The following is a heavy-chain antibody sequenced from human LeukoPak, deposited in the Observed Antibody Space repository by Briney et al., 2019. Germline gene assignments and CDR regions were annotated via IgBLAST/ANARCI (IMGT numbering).Heavy chain of an antibody. V-gene: IGHV1-18*01. J-gene: IGHJ6*03. CDR3: ARTGYCSGGSCLTSYYYYYYMDV. Sequence: ASVKVSCKASGYTFTSYGISWVRQAPGQGLEWMGWISAYNGNTNYAQKLQGRVTMTTDTSTSTAYIELRSLRSDGTAVYYCARTGYCSGGSCLTSYYYYYYMDVWGKGTTVTVSS. D-gene: IGHD2-15*01. CDR2: ISAYNGNT. CDR1: GYTFTSYG.